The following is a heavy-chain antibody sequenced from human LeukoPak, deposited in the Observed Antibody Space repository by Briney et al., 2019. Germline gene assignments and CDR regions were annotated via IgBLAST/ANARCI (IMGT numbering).Heavy chain of an antibody. CDR1: GFTFSSYS. CDR3: ARVGDSSGYYRADYFDY. Sequence: GGSLRLSCAASGFTFSSYSMNWVRQAPGKGLEWVSYISSSSSTIYYADSVKGRFTISRDNAKNSLYLQMNSLRDEDTAVYYCARVGDSSGYYRADYFDYWGQGTLVTVSS. V-gene: IGHV3-48*02. J-gene: IGHJ4*02. D-gene: IGHD3-22*01. CDR2: ISSSSSTI.